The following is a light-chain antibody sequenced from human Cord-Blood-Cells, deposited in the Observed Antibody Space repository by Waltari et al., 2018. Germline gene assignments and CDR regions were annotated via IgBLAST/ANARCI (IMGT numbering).Light chain of an antibody. V-gene: IGKV3-20*01. CDR1: QSVSSSY. CDR3: QQYGSSPPET. Sequence: EIVLTQSPGTLSLSPGERATLSCRASQSVSSSYLAWDQQKPGHAPRLLIYGASSRATGIPDRFSGSGSGTDFTLTISRLEPEDFAVYYCQQYGSSPPETFGQGTKVEIK. J-gene: IGKJ1*01. CDR2: GAS.